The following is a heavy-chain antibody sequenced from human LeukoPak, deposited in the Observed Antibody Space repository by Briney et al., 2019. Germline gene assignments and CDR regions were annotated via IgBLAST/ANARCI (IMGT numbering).Heavy chain of an antibody. Sequence: PSGTLSLTCTVSGDSFTRSTYYWGWVRQTPWKGLEWIATMYHRGAKYYNPSLESRVTMSIDSTRFSLKLRSVTAADSGVYYCARLPGLYSSYFDNWGRGALVTVS. V-gene: IGHV4-39*02. CDR1: GDSFTRSTYY. CDR3: ARLPGLYSSYFDN. CDR2: MYHRGAK. D-gene: IGHD2-15*01. J-gene: IGHJ4*02.